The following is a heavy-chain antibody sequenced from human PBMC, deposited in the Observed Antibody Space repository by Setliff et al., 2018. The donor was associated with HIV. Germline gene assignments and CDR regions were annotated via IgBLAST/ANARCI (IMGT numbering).Heavy chain of an antibody. Sequence: ASVKVSCKASGYFFTAYYMHWVRQAPGQGLEWMGWISPYNGDTRFAQSLQGRVTLTTDTSTNTAYMGMRTLRSDDTAVYYCVRGVTRDISGYYRDEYFQHWGQGTPVTVSS. CDR1: GYFFTAYY. V-gene: IGHV1-18*04. CDR2: ISPYNGDT. D-gene: IGHD3-22*01. J-gene: IGHJ1*01. CDR3: VRGVTRDISGYYRDEYFQH.